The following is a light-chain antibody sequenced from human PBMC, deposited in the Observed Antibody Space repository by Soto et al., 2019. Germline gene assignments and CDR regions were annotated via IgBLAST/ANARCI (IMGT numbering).Light chain of an antibody. J-gene: IGKJ1*01. CDR3: QKYNSAPWT. CDR1: QGISNY. CDR2: AAS. V-gene: IGKV1-27*01. Sequence: DIQMTQSPSSLSAYVGDRVTITCRESQGISNYLAWYQQKPGKVPKLLIYAASTLQSGVPSRFSGSGSGTDFTLTISSLQPEDVATYYCQKYNSAPWTFGQGTKVDIK.